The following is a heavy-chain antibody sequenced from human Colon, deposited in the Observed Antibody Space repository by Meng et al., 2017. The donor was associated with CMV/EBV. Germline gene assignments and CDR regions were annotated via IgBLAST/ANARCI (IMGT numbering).Heavy chain of an antibody. CDR1: GFTMDDYA. V-gene: IGHV3-9*01. CDR3: AKDRSYSAFGYFDD. Sequence: SLKISCAASGFTMDDYAMHWVRQVPGKGLEWVAGITWNSRKIGYATSVKGRFTISRDNAKNSLDLELNSLRLDDTGLYYCAKDRSYSAFGYFDDWGQGTLVTVSS. D-gene: IGHD1-26*01. J-gene: IGHJ4*02. CDR2: ITWNSRKI.